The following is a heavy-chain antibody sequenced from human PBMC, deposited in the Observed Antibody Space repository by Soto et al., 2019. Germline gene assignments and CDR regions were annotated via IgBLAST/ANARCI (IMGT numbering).Heavy chain of an antibody. V-gene: IGHV3-30*18. D-gene: IGHD2-15*01. CDR1: GFTFSSYG. CDR2: ISYDGSNK. CDR3: AKGLRAHYCSGGSCYSADY. J-gene: IGHJ4*02. Sequence: GGSLRLSCAASGFTFSSYGMYWVRQAPGKGLEWVAVISYDGSNKYYADSVKGRFTISRDNSKNTLYLQMNSLRAEDTAVYYCAKGLRAHYCSGGSCYSADYWGQGTLVTVSS.